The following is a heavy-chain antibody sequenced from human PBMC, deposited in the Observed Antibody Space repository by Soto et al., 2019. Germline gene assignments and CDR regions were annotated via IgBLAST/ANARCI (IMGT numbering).Heavy chain of an antibody. CDR3: ARGGAHSVVENGFDP. J-gene: IGHJ5*02. V-gene: IGHV3-21*01. Sequence: PGGSLRLSCAASGFTFSSYSMNWVRQAPGKGLEWVSSISSSSSYIYYADSVKGRFTISRDNAKNSLYLQMNSLRAEDTAVYYCARGGAHSVVENGFDPWGQGTLVTVSS. CDR2: ISSSSSYI. D-gene: IGHD2-2*01. CDR1: GFTFSSYS.